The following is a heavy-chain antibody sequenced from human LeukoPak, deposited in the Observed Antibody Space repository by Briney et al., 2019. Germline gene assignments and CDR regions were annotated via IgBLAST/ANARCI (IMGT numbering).Heavy chain of an antibody. Sequence: SQTLSLPCTVSGGSISSGGYHWSWIRQHPGKGLEWIGYIYYRGSTYYNPSLKSRVTISVDTSKNQFSLKLSSVTAADTAVYYCARHDYSNYFAFDIWGQGTMVTVSS. CDR1: GGSISSGGYH. CDR3: ARHDYSNYFAFDI. D-gene: IGHD4-11*01. CDR2: IYYRGST. J-gene: IGHJ3*02. V-gene: IGHV4-31*03.